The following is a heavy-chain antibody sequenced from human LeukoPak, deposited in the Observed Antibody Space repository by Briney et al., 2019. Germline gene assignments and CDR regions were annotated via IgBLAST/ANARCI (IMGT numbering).Heavy chain of an antibody. V-gene: IGHV4-30-4*08. CDR2: IYYSGST. Sequence: SETLSLTCTVSGGSISSGDYYWSWIRQPPGKGLEWIGYIYYSGSTYYNPSLKSRVTISVDTSKNQFSLKLSSVTAADTAVYYCAGTFTILQEAFDIWGQGTMVTVSS. J-gene: IGHJ3*02. CDR1: GGSISSGDYY. D-gene: IGHD3-3*01. CDR3: AGTFTILQEAFDI.